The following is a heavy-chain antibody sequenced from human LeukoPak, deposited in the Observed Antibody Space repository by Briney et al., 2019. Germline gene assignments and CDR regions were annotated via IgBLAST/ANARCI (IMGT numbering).Heavy chain of an antibody. J-gene: IGHJ4*02. D-gene: IGHD5-18*01. Sequence: GGSLRLSCTASGFTLGSNDMHWVSQIPGQGLEWVAAVSSGFHAFFADSVQGRFTVSREDARNSLYLQMNSLRAGDTAVYYCVREARGYHYTYFDYWGQGTLVTVSS. CDR3: VREARGYHYTYFDY. CDR1: GFTLGSND. V-gene: IGHV3-13*01. CDR2: VSSGFHA.